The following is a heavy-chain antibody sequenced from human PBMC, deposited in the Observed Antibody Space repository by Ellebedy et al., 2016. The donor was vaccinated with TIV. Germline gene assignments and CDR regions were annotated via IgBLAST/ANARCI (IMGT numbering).Heavy chain of an antibody. CDR1: GFTFSDYY. D-gene: IGHD3-16*02. V-gene: IGHV3-11*01. Sequence: GGSLRLXCAASGFTFSDYYMSWIRQAPGKGLEWVSYISSSGSTIYYADSVKGRFTISRDNAKNSLYLQMNSLRAEDTAVYYCARDDDYVWGSYCYIETPDYWGQGTLVTVSS. CDR2: ISSSGSTI. J-gene: IGHJ4*02. CDR3: ARDDDYVWGSYCYIETPDY.